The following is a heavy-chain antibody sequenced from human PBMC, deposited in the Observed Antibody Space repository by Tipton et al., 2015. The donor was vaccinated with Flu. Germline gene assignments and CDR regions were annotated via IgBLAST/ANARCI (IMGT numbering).Heavy chain of an antibody. D-gene: IGHD3-16*01. J-gene: IGHJ2*01. Sequence: SLRLSCAASGFAFSSYWILWVRQAPGKGLEWVANINEDGGTTYYLGSVKGRFTISRDNARNSVYLQMNSLRPEDTAVYYCARETEYYEYSSYVTNWYFDLWGRGTLVTVSS. CDR2: INEDGGTT. CDR1: GFAFSSYW. CDR3: ARETEYYEYSSYVTNWYFDL. V-gene: IGHV3-7*01.